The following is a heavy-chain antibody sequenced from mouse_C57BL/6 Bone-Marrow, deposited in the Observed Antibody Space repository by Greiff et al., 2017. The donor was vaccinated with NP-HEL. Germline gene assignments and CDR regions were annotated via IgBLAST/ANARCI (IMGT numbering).Heavy chain of an antibody. V-gene: IGHV5-6*01. D-gene: IGHD2-4*01. CDR1: GFTFSSYG. CDR3: ESPYDYDVAWCDY. J-gene: IGHJ3*01. Sequence: EVKLMESGGDLVKPGGSLKLSCAASGFTFSSYGMSWVRQTPDKSLEWVATISSGGSYTYYPDSFKGRFTMSRDNAKNTLYLQMSSLKSEDTAMYYCESPYDYDVAWCDYWGKGTLVTVSA. CDR2: ISSGGSYT.